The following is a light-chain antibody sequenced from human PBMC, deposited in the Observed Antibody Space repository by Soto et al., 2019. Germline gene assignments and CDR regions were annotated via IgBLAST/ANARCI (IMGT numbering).Light chain of an antibody. Sequence: EIVLTQSPGTLSLSPGERVTLSCRASQSISSSYLMWYQQKPGQAPRLLIYGASSRATGIPDRFSGSGSGTDFTLTISRLEPDDFAVYSCQASRTFGPGTKVDIK. CDR2: GAS. CDR1: QSISSSY. CDR3: QASRT. V-gene: IGKV3-20*01. J-gene: IGKJ3*01.